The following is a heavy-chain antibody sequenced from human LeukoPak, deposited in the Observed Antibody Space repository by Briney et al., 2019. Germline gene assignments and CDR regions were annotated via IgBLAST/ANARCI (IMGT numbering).Heavy chain of an antibody. V-gene: IGHV4-39*07. D-gene: IGHD6-13*01. CDR1: GGSISSSSYY. J-gene: IGHJ3*02. CDR2: IYYSGST. CDR3: ARDPDSSHPPDAFDI. Sequence: SETLSLTCSVSGGSISSSSYYWGWIRQPPGKGLEWIGSIYYSGSTYYNPSLKSRVTISVDTSKNQFSLKLSSVTAADTAVYYCARDPDSSHPPDAFDIWGQGTMVTVSS.